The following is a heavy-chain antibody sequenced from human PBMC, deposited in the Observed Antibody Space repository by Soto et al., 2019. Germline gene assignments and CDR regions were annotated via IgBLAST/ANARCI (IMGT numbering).Heavy chain of an antibody. J-gene: IGHJ4*02. CDR3: TRAAWLPYLSFY. D-gene: IGHD1-26*01. Sequence: PGGSLRLSCAASGFTFSRFGLHWVRQAPGKGLEWISYISSSGSTAYYASSVEGRFTISRDNANNSVYLQMDSLRAEDTALYYCTRAAWLPYLSFYWGQGALVTVSS. V-gene: IGHV3-48*03. CDR1: GFTFSRFG. CDR2: ISSSGSTA.